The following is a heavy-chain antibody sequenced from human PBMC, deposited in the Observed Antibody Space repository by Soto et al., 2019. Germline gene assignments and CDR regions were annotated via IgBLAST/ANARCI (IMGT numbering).Heavy chain of an antibody. J-gene: IGHJ4*02. Sequence: SETLSLTCTFSGGSISSGGYYWSWIRQHPGKGLEWIGYIYYSGSTYYNPSLKSRVTISVDTSKNQFSLKLSSVTAADTAVYYCARAEWELLAFDYWGQGTLVTVSS. CDR2: IYYSGST. D-gene: IGHD1-26*01. CDR1: GGSISSGGYY. CDR3: ARAEWELLAFDY. V-gene: IGHV4-31*03.